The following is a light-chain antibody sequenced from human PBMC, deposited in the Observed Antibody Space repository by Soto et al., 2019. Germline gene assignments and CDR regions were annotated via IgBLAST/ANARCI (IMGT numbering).Light chain of an antibody. V-gene: IGKV1-5*03. Sequence: DIQMTQSPSPLPASAGDRVTITCRASQSISGWLTWYQQKPGKDPKLLIYKASSLQGGVPSRFSGSGSGTELTLTNSSLQPEDSATYYCQQYNRYWTFGQGTKVEVK. CDR3: QQYNRYWT. CDR2: KAS. J-gene: IGKJ1*01. CDR1: QSISGW.